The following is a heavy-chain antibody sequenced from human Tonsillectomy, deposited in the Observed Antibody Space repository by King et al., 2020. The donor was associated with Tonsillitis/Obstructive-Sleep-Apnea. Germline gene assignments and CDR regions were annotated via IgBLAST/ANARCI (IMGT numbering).Heavy chain of an antibody. J-gene: IGHJ6*03. CDR1: GFTFRNYA. V-gene: IGHV3-23*04. CDR3: AADYPYYYYCMDV. Sequence: VQLVESGGGLVQPGGSLRLSCAASGFTFRNYALSWVRQAPGKGLEWVSGISGGNGGIYYAESVTGRFTISRDNSKNTLYLQMNSLRAEDTAVYYCAADYPYYYYCMDVWGKGTTVTVSS. D-gene: IGHD4/OR15-4a*01. CDR2: ISGGNGGI.